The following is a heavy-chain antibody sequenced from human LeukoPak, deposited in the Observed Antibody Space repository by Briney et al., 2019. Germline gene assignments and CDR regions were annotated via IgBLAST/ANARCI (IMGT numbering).Heavy chain of an antibody. CDR1: GFTFSSYW. V-gene: IGHV3-7*01. J-gene: IGHJ4*02. CDR2: IKQDGSEK. Sequence: GGSLRLSCAASGFTFSSYWMSWVRQAPGKGLEWVANIKQDGSEKYYVDSVKGRFTISRDNAKNSLYLQMNSLRAEDTAVYYCARPFTEGSYSPWYFDYWGQGTLVTVSS. CDR3: ARPFTEGSYSPWYFDY. D-gene: IGHD1-26*01.